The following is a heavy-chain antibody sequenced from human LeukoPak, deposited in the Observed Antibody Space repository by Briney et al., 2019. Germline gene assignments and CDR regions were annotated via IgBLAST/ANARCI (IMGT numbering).Heavy chain of an antibody. Sequence: GGSLRLSCAVSGLTFSNAWMNWVRQATGKGLEWVGRVLSRAGGGTIDYAAPVKGRFTISRDDSKNALFLQMNSLRTEDTAVYYCVTGGGYNGLDYWGQGALVTVSS. V-gene: IGHV3-15*07. CDR1: GLTFSNAW. CDR2: VLSRAGGGTI. CDR3: VTGGGYNGLDY. D-gene: IGHD5-12*01. J-gene: IGHJ4*02.